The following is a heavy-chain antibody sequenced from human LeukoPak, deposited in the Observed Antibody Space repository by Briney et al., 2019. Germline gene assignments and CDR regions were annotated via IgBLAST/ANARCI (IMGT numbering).Heavy chain of an antibody. CDR3: ARSRITGMWREYYFDY. V-gene: IGHV4-59*01. Sequence: EASETLSLTCTVSGGSISSYDWSWIRQPPGKGLEWIGYIYYSGSTNYNPSLKSRVTISVDTSKNQFSLRLSSVTAANTAVYYCARSRITGMWREYYFDYWGQGTLVTVSS. CDR2: IYYSGST. J-gene: IGHJ4*02. CDR1: GGSISSYD. D-gene: IGHD1-20*01.